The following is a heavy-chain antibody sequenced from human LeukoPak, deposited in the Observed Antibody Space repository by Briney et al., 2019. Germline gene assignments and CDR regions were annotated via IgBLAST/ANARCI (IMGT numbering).Heavy chain of an antibody. CDR3: AKDGSYRQWLNHYFDY. CDR1: GFTFSSYA. J-gene: IGHJ4*02. CDR2: ISGNGDYT. D-gene: IGHD6-19*01. V-gene: IGHV3-23*01. Sequence: PGGSPRLSCAASGFTFSSYAMSWVRQAPGKGLEWVSTISGNGDYTYYAVSVKGRFTISRDNSKNTLYLQMNSLRAEDTAVYYCAKDGSYRQWLNHYFDYWGQGTLVTVSS.